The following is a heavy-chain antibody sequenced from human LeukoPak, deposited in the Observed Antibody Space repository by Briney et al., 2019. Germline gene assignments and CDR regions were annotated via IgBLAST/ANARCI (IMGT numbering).Heavy chain of an antibody. CDR1: GFTFSSYG. CDR2: ISGSGGST. Sequence: PGGSLRLSCAASGFTFSSYGMHWVRQAPGKGLEWVSAISGSGGSTYYADSVKGRFTISRDNSKNTLYLQMNSLRAEDTAVYYCVSGSYYDGLVDYWGQGTLVTVSS. J-gene: IGHJ4*02. D-gene: IGHD1-26*01. CDR3: VSGSYYDGLVDY. V-gene: IGHV3-23*01.